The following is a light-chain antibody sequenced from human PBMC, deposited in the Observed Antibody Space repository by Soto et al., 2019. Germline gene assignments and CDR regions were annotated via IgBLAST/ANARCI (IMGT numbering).Light chain of an antibody. CDR3: HQYGSLYT. V-gene: IGKV3-20*01. CDR2: GAS. J-gene: IGKJ2*01. Sequence: EIVLTQSPGTLSLSPGERATLSCRASQSVSSNYLAWYQQKPGQAPRLLIYGASSRATGIPDRFSGSGSGTDFTLTISRLEPEDFAVYYCHQYGSLYTFGQGTKGEIK. CDR1: QSVSSNY.